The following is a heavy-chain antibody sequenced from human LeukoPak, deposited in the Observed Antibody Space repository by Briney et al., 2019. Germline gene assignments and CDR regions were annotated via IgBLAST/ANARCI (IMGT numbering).Heavy chain of an antibody. Sequence: PGGSLRLSCAASGFTFSSYWMHWVRQAPGKGLEWVSAISGSGGSTYYADSVKGRFTISRDNAKNSLYLQMNSLRAEDTAVYYCASLVVLHGMDVWGQGTTVTVSS. J-gene: IGHJ6*02. CDR3: ASLVVLHGMDV. CDR2: ISGSGGST. CDR1: GFTFSSYW. D-gene: IGHD2-15*01. V-gene: IGHV3-21*01.